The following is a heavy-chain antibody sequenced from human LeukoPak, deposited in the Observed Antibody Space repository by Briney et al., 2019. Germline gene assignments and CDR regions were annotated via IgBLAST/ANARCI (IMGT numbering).Heavy chain of an antibody. V-gene: IGHV3-7*05. CDR2: TKPDGSEK. Sequence: PGGSLRLSCAASGFTFNKYWMNWIRQAPGKGLEWVANTKPDGSEKYYVDSVKGRFTISRDNSKSMLFLQLNSLRAEDTALYYCARDLHYYVAMDVWGQGTTVTASS. D-gene: IGHD3-10*02. CDR3: ARDLHYYVAMDV. J-gene: IGHJ6*02. CDR1: GFTFNKYW.